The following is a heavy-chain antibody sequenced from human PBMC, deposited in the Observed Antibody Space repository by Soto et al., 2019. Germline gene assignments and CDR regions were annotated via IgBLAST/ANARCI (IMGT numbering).Heavy chain of an antibody. D-gene: IGHD3-10*01. CDR1: GYNFTNYW. J-gene: IGHJ6*02. Sequence: GESLKISCKGSGYNFTNYWIGWVRQMPGKGLESMGIIYPGDSDTRYSPSFQGQVTISANKSISTAYLQWSSLKASDTAMYYCAGGGVRGVVTRTRDYYGMDVWGQGTTVTVSS. V-gene: IGHV5-51*01. CDR2: IYPGDSDT. CDR3: AGGGVRGVVTRTRDYYGMDV.